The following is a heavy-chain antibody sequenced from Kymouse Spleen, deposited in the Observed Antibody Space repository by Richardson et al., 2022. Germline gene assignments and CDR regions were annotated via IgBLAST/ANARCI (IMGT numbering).Heavy chain of an antibody. J-gene: IGHJ3*02. CDR1: GFTFSSYG. CDR2: IWYDGSNK. D-gene: IGHD3-10*01. V-gene: IGHV3-33*01. CDR3: ARHYYGSGSDAFDI. Sequence: QVQLVESGGGVVQPGRSLRLSCAASGFTFSSYGMHWVRQAPGKGLEWVAVIWYDGSNKYYADSVKGRFTISRDNSKNTLYLQMNSLRAEDTAVYYCARHYYGSGSDAFDIWGQGTMVTVSS.